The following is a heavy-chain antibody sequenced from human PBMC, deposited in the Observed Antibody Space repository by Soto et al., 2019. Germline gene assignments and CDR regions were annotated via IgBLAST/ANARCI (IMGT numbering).Heavy chain of an antibody. D-gene: IGHD5-12*01. J-gene: IGHJ4*02. CDR1: GGSFSGDY. V-gene: IGHV4-34*01. CDR2: INHSGST. CDR3: ARLFGGFTEPPIDY. Sequence: SETLSLTCAVYGGSFSGDYWSWIRQPPGKGLEWIGEINHSGSTNYNPSLKSRVTISVDTSKNQFSLKLSSVTAADTAVYYCARLFGGFTEPPIDYWGQGTLVTVSS.